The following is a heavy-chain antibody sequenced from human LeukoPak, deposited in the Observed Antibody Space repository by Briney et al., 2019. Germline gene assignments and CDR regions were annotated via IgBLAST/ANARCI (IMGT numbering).Heavy chain of an antibody. CDR3: ARVVVAAGSNWFDS. Sequence: PSETLSLTCTVSGGSISSTGYYWGWVRQPPGKGLEWIGTIYYSGSTYYNPSLKSRVTISVDTSKNQFSLKLSSVTAADTAVYYCARVVVAAGSNWFDSWGQGTLVTVSS. D-gene: IGHD2-15*01. J-gene: IGHJ5*01. CDR1: GGSISSTGYY. V-gene: IGHV4-39*01. CDR2: IYYSGST.